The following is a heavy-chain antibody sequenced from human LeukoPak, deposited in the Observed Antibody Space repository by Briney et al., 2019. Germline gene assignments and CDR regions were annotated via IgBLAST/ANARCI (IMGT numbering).Heavy chain of an antibody. J-gene: IGHJ6*03. Sequence: PSETLSLTCAVSGYSISSGYYCGWIRQPPGKGLEWIGSIYHSGSTYYNPSLKSRVTISVDTSKNQFSLKLSSVTAADTAVYYCARADYSKEGYYYMDVWGKGTTVTVSS. CDR2: IYHSGST. CDR1: GYSISSGYY. V-gene: IGHV4-38-2*01. D-gene: IGHD4-11*01. CDR3: ARADYSKEGYYYMDV.